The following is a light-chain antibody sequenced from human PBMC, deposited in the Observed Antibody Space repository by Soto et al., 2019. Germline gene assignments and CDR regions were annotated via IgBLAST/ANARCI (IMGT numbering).Light chain of an antibody. CDR2: EGH. CDR3: CLYVGATTYV. CDR1: SGYVGTYSL. Sequence: QSVLAQPASVSGSPGQSITISCTGASGYVGTYSLVSWYQQHPGKAPKVVIYEGHKRPSGVPDRFSGSTSVNTASLTISGLQTDDEAVYYCCLYVGATTYVFGTGTKVTVL. V-gene: IGLV2-23*01. J-gene: IGLJ1*01.